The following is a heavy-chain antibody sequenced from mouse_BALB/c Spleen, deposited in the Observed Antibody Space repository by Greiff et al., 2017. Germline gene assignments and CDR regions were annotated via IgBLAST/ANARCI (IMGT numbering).Heavy chain of an antibody. D-gene: IGHD1-1*01. CDR2: IRNKANGYTT. J-gene: IGHJ4*01. Sequence: HLVESGGGLVQPGGSLRLSCATSGFTFTDYYMSWVRQPPGKALEWLGFIRNKANGYTTEYSASVKGRFTISRDNSQSILYLQMNTLRAEDSATYYCARDMGGSYYYAMDYWGQGTSVTVSS. CDR1: GFTFTDYY. CDR3: ARDMGGSYYYAMDY. V-gene: IGHV7-3*02.